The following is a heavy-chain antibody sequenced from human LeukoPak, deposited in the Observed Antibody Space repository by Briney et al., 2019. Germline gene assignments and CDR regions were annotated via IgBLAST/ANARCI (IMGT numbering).Heavy chain of an antibody. CDR3: ARVYSSGWYGGAFDI. D-gene: IGHD6-19*01. Sequence: ASVKGSCKASGYTFTDYYMHWVRQAPGQGLEWMGWINPNSGGTNYAQKFQGRVTMTRDTSIRTAYMELSRLRSDDTAVYYCARVYSSGWYGGAFDIWGQGTMVTVSS. J-gene: IGHJ3*02. CDR1: GYTFTDYY. CDR2: INPNSGGT. V-gene: IGHV1-2*02.